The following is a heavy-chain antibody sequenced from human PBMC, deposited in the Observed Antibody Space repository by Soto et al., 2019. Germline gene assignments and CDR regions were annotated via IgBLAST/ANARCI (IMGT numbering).Heavy chain of an antibody. CDR2: INHSGST. J-gene: IGHJ6*02. V-gene: IGHV4-34*01. Sequence: SETLSLTCAVYGGSFSGYYWSWIRQPPGKGLEWIGEINHSGSTNYNPSLKSRVTISVDTSKNQFSLKLSSVTAEDTAVYYCTKDQSRNLNHGDYYYYGMDLWGQGTTVTVSS. D-gene: IGHD3-3*01. CDR1: GGSFSGYY. CDR3: TKDQSRNLNHGDYYYYGMDL.